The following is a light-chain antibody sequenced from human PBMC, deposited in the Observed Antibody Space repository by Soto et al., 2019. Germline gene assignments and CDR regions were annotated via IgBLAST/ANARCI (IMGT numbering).Light chain of an antibody. CDR2: GST. Sequence: QSVLTQPPSVSGAPGQRVTISCTGSSSNIGAGYDVHWYQQFPGPAPKLLLYGSTNRPSGVPDRFSGSKSGTSASLAIAGRQTEEEADYYGQSYDSSLSAVVFGGGTKLTVL. J-gene: IGLJ2*01. CDR3: QSYDSSLSAVV. CDR1: SSNIGAGYD. V-gene: IGLV1-40*01.